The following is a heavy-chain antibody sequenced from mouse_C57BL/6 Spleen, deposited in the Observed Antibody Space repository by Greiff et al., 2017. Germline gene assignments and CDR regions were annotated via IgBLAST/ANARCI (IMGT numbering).Heavy chain of an antibody. J-gene: IGHJ1*03. D-gene: IGHD1-1*01. CDR2: INPNYGTT. CDR1: GYSFTDYN. Sequence: VQLQQSGPELVKPGASVKISCKASGYSFTDYNMNWVKQSNGTSLEWIGVINPNYGTTSYNQKFKGKATLTVDQSSSTAYMQLNSLTSEDSAVYYCARFDYGSIPYWDFDVWGTGTTVTVSS. V-gene: IGHV1-39*01. CDR3: ARFDYGSIPYWDFDV.